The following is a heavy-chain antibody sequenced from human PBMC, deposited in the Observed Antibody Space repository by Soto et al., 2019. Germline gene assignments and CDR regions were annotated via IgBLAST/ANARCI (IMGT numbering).Heavy chain of an antibody. Sequence: QVQLVQSGAEVKKPGASVKVSCKASGYTFTSYGISWVRQAPGQGLEWMGWISAYNGKTNYAQKLQGRVTMTTDTSTSTAYMELRSLRSDDTAVYYCARTAETIRFPYNWFDPWGQGTLVTVSS. CDR3: ARTAETIRFPYNWFDP. CDR2: ISAYNGKT. CDR1: GYTFTSYG. J-gene: IGHJ5*02. V-gene: IGHV1-18*04. D-gene: IGHD3-3*01.